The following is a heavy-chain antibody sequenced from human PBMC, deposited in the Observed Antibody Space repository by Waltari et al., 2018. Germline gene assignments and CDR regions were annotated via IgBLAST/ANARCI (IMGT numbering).Heavy chain of an antibody. CDR3: AREVGGSSWSTTPRGDAFDI. CDR1: GDSIGSGYYY. Sequence: QLQLRESGPGLLKPLETLSLTCSVSGDSIGSGYYYWGWIRQAPGKGLEWIGCIYFAGVTYNNPSLKSRLTISVDTSKNQFSLRLSSVTAADTAVYYCAREVGGSSWSTTPRGDAFDIWGQGTMVTVSS. CDR2: IYFAGVT. J-gene: IGHJ3*02. V-gene: IGHV4-39*07. D-gene: IGHD6-13*01.